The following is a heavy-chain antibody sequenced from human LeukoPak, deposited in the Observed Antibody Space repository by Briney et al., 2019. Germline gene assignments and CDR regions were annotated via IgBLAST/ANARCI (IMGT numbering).Heavy chain of an antibody. CDR1: GYSTSSGYY. D-gene: IGHD4-23*01. V-gene: IGHV4-38-2*01. CDR3: ATRKDYGGKFDY. Sequence: SETLSLTCAVSGYSTSSGYYWGWIRQPPGKGLEWIGSIYHSGSTYYNPSLKSRVTISVDTSKNQFSLKLSSVTAADTAVYYCATRKDYGGKFDYWGQGTLVTVSS. J-gene: IGHJ4*02. CDR2: IYHSGST.